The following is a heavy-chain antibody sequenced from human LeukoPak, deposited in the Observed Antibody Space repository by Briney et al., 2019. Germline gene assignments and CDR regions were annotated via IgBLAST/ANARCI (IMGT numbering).Heavy chain of an antibody. D-gene: IGHD3-9*01. J-gene: IGHJ4*02. CDR1: GGSISSGDYY. Sequence: SETLSLTCTVSGGSISSGDYYWSWIRQPPGKGLEWIGSFYSSGSTYYNPSLKSRVTISVDTSKNQFSLKLNSVTAADTAVYYCARDLGFILTGFPQPYFFDYWGQGTLVTVSS. CDR2: FYSSGST. CDR3: ARDLGFILTGFPQPYFFDY. V-gene: IGHV4-39*07.